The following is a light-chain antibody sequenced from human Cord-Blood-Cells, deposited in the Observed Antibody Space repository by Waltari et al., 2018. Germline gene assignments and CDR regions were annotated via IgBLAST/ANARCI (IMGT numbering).Light chain of an antibody. CDR3: SSYAGSNNVV. Sequence: ALTQPPSASGPAGKSVTISCVGTSSEVDGYNYVPWYQQHPGKAPKLMIYEVSKRPSGVPDRFSGSKSGNTASLTVSGRQAEDEADYYCSSYAGSNNVVFGGGTKLTVL. J-gene: IGLJ2*01. CDR1: SSEVDGYNY. V-gene: IGLV2-8*01. CDR2: EVS.